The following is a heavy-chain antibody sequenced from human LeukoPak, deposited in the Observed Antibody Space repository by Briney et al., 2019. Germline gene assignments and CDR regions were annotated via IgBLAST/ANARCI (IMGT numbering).Heavy chain of an antibody. D-gene: IGHD3-22*01. CDR2: ISSSSSTI. V-gene: IGHV3-48*01. Sequence: PGGSLRLSCAASGFTFSSYSMNWVRQAPGKGLEWVSYISSSSSTIYYADSVKGRFTISRDNAKNPLYLRMNSLRAEDTAVYYCARHYYDSSGYVDYWGQGTLVTVSS. CDR3: ARHYYDSSGYVDY. CDR1: GFTFSSYS. J-gene: IGHJ4*02.